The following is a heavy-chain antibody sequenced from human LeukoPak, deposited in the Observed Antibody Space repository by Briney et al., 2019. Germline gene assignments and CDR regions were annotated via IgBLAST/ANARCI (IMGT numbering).Heavy chain of an antibody. Sequence: ASVKVSCKASGYTFTGHYMHWVRQAPGQGLEWMGWINPNSGGTNYAQKFQGRVTMTRDTSISTAYMELSRLRSDDTAVYYCARTTNWNYRYYYYYMDVWGKGTTVTVSS. CDR3: ARTTNWNYRYYYYYMDV. CDR1: GYTFTGHY. D-gene: IGHD1-7*01. V-gene: IGHV1-2*02. J-gene: IGHJ6*03. CDR2: INPNSGGT.